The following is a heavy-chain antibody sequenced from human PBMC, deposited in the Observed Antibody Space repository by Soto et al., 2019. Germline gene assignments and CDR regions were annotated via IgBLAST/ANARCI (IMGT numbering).Heavy chain of an antibody. D-gene: IGHD5-18*01. CDR2: IYYSGST. Sequence: NPSETLSLTCTVSGGSISSGDYYWSWIRQPPGKGLEWIGYIYYSGSTYYNPSLKSRVTISVDTSKNQFSLKLSSVTAADTAVYYCARGIQLWLGGVWTSHYFDYWGQGTLVTVSS. CDR3: ARGIQLWLGGVWTSHYFDY. V-gene: IGHV4-30-4*01. CDR1: GGSISSGDYY. J-gene: IGHJ4*02.